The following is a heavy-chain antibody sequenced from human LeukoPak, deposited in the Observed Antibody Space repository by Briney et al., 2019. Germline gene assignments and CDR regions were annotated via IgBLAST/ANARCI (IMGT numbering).Heavy chain of an antibody. D-gene: IGHD4-11*01. Sequence: PSETLSLTCAVSGGSISSSNWWSWVRQPPGKGLEWIGEIYHSGSTNYNPSLKSRVTISVDKSKNQFSLKLSSVSAADTAVYFCARGGGRPESPYSDWGQGTLVIVSS. CDR2: IYHSGST. CDR3: ARGGGRPESPYSD. V-gene: IGHV4-4*02. J-gene: IGHJ4*02. CDR1: GGSISSSNW.